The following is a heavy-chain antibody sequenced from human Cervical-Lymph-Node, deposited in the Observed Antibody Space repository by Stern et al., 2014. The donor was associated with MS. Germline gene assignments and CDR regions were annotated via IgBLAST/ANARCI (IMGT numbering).Heavy chain of an antibody. D-gene: IGHD4-17*01. J-gene: IGHJ3*01. V-gene: IGHV3-48*01. CDR1: GFIFSDYN. CDR2: ISSSGSTI. CDR3: AKNKRDYGDYLSTDVLDV. Sequence: EVQLVESEGGLVQPGGSLRLSCAASGFIFSDYNMNWVRQAPGKGPEWLSFISSSGSTIYYADSVKGRFTISRDNADNSLYLQLSGLRVEDTALYYCAKNKRDYGDYLSTDVLDVWGQGTMVTVSS.